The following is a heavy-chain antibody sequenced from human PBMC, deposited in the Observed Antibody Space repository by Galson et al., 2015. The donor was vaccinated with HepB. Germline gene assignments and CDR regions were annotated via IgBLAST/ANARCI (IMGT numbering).Heavy chain of an antibody. CDR3: ARIGGYPIRYYFDY. CDR1: GFTVSSNY. V-gene: IGHV3-53*01. CDR2: IYSGGST. D-gene: IGHD3-22*01. J-gene: IGHJ4*02. Sequence: SLRLSCAASGFTVSSNYMSWVRQAPGKGLEWVSVIYSGGSTYYADSVKGRFTISRDNSKNTLYLQMNSLRAEDTAVYYCARIGGYPIRYYFDYWGQGSLVTVSS.